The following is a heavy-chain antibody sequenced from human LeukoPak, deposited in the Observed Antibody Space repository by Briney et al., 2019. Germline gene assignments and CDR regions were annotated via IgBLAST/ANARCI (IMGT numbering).Heavy chain of an antibody. CDR2: IIPILGIA. J-gene: IGHJ4*02. CDR1: GGTFSSYA. Sequence: GASVKVSCKASGGTFSSYAISWVRQAPGQGPEWMGRIIPILGIANYAQKFQGRVTITADKSTSTAYMELSSLRSEDTAVYYCARARCSGGSCYPDYWGQGTLVTVSS. V-gene: IGHV1-69*04. D-gene: IGHD2-15*01. CDR3: ARARCSGGSCYPDY.